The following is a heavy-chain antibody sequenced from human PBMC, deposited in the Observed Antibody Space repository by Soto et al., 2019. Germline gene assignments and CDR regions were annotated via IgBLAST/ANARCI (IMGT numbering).Heavy chain of an antibody. J-gene: IGHJ1*01. CDR1: GYTLTELS. Sequence: ASVKVSCKVSGYTLTELSMHWVRQAPGKGLEWMGGFDPEDGETIYAQKIQGRVTMTEDTSTDTAYMELSSLRSEDTAVYYFATGNPSSGWRFQHWGQGTLVTVSS. V-gene: IGHV1-24*01. CDR2: FDPEDGET. CDR3: ATGNPSSGWRFQH. D-gene: IGHD6-19*01.